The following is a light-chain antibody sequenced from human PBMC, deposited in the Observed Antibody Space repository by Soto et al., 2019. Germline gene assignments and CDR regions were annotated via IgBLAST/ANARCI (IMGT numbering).Light chain of an antibody. J-gene: IGKJ1*01. V-gene: IGKV1-5*03. CDR2: KAS. CDR3: QQYHNYWT. Sequence: DIQMTQSPSPLSASVGDRVTITCRASQNINGWLAWYQQKPGKAPKVLIYKASSLESGVPSRFSGSGSGTEFTLTISTLQPDDFATYYCQQYHNYWTFGQGTKVDIK. CDR1: QNINGW.